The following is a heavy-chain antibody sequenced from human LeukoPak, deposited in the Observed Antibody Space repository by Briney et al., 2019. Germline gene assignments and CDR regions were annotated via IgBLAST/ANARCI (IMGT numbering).Heavy chain of an antibody. CDR3: AREASGDYDIWAGYGYFAY. Sequence: SQTLPLTCAISGDSVSSNSAAWNWIRQSPSGGLEWLGRTYYRSKWYNDYAVSVKSRITINPDTSKNQFSLQLNSVTPEDTAVYYCAREASGDYDIWAGYGYFAYWGQGTLVTVSS. CDR2: TYYRSKWYN. J-gene: IGHJ4*02. D-gene: IGHD3-9*01. V-gene: IGHV6-1*01. CDR1: GDSVSSNSAA.